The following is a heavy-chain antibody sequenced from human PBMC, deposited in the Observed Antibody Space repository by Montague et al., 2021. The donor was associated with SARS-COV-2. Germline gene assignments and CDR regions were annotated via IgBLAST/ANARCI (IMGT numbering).Heavy chain of an antibody. CDR3: ARGAPTITMIVVVFTGAGWYFDL. Sequence: SETLSLTCTVSGGSVNSGSYHWNWIRQPPGKGLEWIGYIYYSGSTSYNPSLKSRVTISLDTSKNQFSLKLSSVTAADTAVYYCARGAPTITMIVVVFTGAGWYFDLWGRGTLVTVSS. V-gene: IGHV4-61*01. CDR1: GGSVNSGSYH. D-gene: IGHD3-22*01. J-gene: IGHJ2*01. CDR2: IYYSGST.